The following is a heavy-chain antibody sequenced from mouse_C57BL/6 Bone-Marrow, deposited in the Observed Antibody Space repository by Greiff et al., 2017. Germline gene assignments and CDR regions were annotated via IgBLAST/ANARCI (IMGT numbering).Heavy chain of an antibody. V-gene: IGHV1-82*01. CDR3: AAPYGNYAWFAY. CDR1: GYAISSSW. Sequence: QVQLQQSGPELVKPGASVKISCKASGYAISSSWMNWVKQRPGKGLEWIGRIYPGDGDTNYNGKFKGKATLTADQSSSTAYMQLSSLTSEDSAVDFCAAPYGNYAWFAYWGQGTLVTVSA. D-gene: IGHD2-1*01. CDR2: IYPGDGDT. J-gene: IGHJ3*01.